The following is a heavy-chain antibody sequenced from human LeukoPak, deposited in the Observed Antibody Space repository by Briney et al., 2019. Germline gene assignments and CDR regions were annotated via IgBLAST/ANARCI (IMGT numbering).Heavy chain of an antibody. CDR1: GITFSRHW. CDR2: MNVDGSAI. D-gene: IGHD3-10*01. CDR3: GRDNFGSIDF. Sequence: GGALRISFSASGITFSRHWVNWVRQAPGKGLEYVSHMNVDGSAINYAGSVKGRFTISRDNAKNTLFLHIDSLRPEDTAVYYCGRDNFGSIDFWGRGILVTVSS. J-gene: IGHJ4*02. V-gene: IGHV3-74*01.